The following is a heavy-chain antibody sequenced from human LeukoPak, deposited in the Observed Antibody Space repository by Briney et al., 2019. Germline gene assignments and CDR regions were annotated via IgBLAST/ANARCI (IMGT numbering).Heavy chain of an antibody. D-gene: IGHD3-22*01. Sequence: AGGSLRLSCAASGFTFSSYAMHWVRQAPGKGLKWVAVTSFDGSDNYYADSVKGRFTISRDNSKNTLYLQMNSLRPDDTAVYYCARAPGTMIVVDYWGQGTLSPSPQ. V-gene: IGHV3-30*04. CDR2: TSFDGSDN. CDR1: GFTFSSYA. CDR3: ARAPGTMIVVDY. J-gene: IGHJ4*02.